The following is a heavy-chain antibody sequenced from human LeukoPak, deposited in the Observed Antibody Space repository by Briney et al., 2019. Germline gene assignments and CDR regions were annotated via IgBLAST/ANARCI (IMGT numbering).Heavy chain of an antibody. CDR2: IGSDNKP. J-gene: IGHJ5*02. Sequence: PGGSLRLSCEASGFTFSAYAMTWVRQAPGKGLEWVSSIGSDNKPHYSESVKGRFAISRDNSKNMLYLQMNSLRAEDTAVYYCARGPIVGPTKGFDPWGQGTLVTVSS. V-gene: IGHV3-23*05. D-gene: IGHD1-26*01. CDR1: GFTFSAYA. CDR3: ARGPIVGPTKGFDP.